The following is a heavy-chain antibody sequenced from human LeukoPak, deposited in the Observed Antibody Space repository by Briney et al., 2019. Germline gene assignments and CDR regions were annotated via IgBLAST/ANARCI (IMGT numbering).Heavy chain of an antibody. V-gene: IGHV4-59*12. Sequence: SETLSLTCTVSGGSISSYYWSWIRQPPGKGLEWIGYIYYSGSTYYNPSLKSRVTISVDTSKNQFSLKLSSVTAADTAVYYCARGRFWEWSNWFDPWGQGTLVTVSS. CDR1: GGSISSYY. J-gene: IGHJ5*02. CDR3: ARGRFWEWSNWFDP. CDR2: IYYSGST. D-gene: IGHD3-3*01.